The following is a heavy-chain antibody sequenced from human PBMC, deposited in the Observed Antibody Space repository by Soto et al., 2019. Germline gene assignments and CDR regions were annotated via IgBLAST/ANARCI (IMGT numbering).Heavy chain of an antibody. J-gene: IGHJ4*02. V-gene: IGHV3-23*01. CDR2: ISGGGSNT. CDR1: GFPFSSYV. Sequence: VGSLRLSCAASGFPFSSYVMSWVRQAPGKGLEWVSGISGGGSNTFYADYVKGRFTISRDNSKNTLLLQMNSLGAEDTAVYYCARDSNKYSSSLRGRYFDYWGQGIGVTVSS. D-gene: IGHD4-4*01. CDR3: ARDSNKYSSSLRGRYFDY.